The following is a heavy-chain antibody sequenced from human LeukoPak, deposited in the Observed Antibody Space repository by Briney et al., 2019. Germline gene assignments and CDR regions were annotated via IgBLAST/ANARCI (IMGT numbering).Heavy chain of an antibody. V-gene: IGHV4-30-2*01. CDR3: ARGMDIVVVTAIHGGYFDY. Sequence: SETLSLTCTVSGGSISSGGYYWSWIRQPPGKGLEWIGYIYHSGSTYYNPSLKSRVTISVDRSKNQFSLKLSSVTAADTAVYYCARGMDIVVVTAIHGGYFDYWGQGTLVTVSS. CDR1: GGSISSGGYY. D-gene: IGHD2-21*02. CDR2: IYHSGST. J-gene: IGHJ4*02.